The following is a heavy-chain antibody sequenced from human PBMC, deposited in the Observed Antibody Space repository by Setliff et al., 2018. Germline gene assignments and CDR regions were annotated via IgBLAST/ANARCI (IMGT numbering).Heavy chain of an antibody. D-gene: IGHD6-13*01. J-gene: IGHJ5*02. Sequence: GGSLRLSCAASGLTLINNGFHWVRQAPGKGLEWVAIIWHDGTNKYYADSVKGRFDISRDSSKNTVYLQMNSLRLEDTAVYYCLVAYTSSWYSSGFDPWGQGTLVTV. V-gene: IGHV3-30*02. CDR2: IWHDGTNK. CDR1: GLTLINNG. CDR3: LVAYTSSWYSSGFDP.